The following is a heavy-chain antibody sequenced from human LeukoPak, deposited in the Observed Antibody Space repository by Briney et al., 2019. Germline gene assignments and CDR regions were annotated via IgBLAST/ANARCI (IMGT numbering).Heavy chain of an antibody. J-gene: IGHJ4*02. CDR1: GFTFSSYW. V-gene: IGHV3-74*01. Sequence: QAGGSLGLSCAASGFTFSSYWMHWVRQAPGKGLVWISRINGDGSSTNYADSVKGRFTISRDNAKNTLYLQMNSLRAEDTAVYYCARGAAGDFDYWGQGTLVTVSS. D-gene: IGHD6-19*01. CDR2: INGDGSST. CDR3: ARGAAGDFDY.